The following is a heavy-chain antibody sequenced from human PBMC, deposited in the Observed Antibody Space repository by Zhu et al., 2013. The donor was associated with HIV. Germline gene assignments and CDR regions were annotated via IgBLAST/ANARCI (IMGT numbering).Heavy chain of an antibody. V-gene: IGHV1-3*01. CDR3: ARDLGVVSTIDYTFDY. CDR1: GYSFTSYP. Sequence: QVQLVQSGAEVKKPGASVKISCKASGYSFTSYPIHWVRQAPGQRLEWMGWISAGNGNTKYSQKFQGRVTITRDASADTAYMEMGSLRSEDTAVYYCARDLGVVSTIDYTFDYWGQGTLVIVSS. J-gene: IGHJ4*02. CDR2: ISAGNGNT. D-gene: IGHD5-12*01.